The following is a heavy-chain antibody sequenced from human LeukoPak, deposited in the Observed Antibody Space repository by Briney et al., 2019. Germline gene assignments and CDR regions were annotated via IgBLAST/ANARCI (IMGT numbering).Heavy chain of an antibody. Sequence: GGSLRLSCAASGFTFSSYSMNWVPQAPGKGLEWVAYFRRSSETIYYADSVKGRFTISRDNAKNSLYLQMNSLRDEDTAVYYCVRDPDALDYWGQGTLVTVSS. J-gene: IGHJ4*02. CDR1: GFTFSSYS. CDR2: FRRSSETI. CDR3: VRDPDALDY. V-gene: IGHV3-48*02.